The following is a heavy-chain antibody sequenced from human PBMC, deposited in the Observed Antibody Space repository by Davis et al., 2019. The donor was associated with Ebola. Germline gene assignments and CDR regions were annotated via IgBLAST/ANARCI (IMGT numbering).Heavy chain of an antibody. CDR2: IYYSGST. Sequence: SETLSLTCAVYGGSFSGYYWSWIRQPPGKGLEWIGSIYYSGSTYYNPSLKSRVTISVDTSKNQFSLKLSSVTAADTAVYYCARGDWLYYYGMDVWGQGTTVTVSS. V-gene: IGHV4-34*01. CDR1: GGSFSGYY. CDR3: ARGDWLYYYGMDV. J-gene: IGHJ6*02. D-gene: IGHD2-21*01.